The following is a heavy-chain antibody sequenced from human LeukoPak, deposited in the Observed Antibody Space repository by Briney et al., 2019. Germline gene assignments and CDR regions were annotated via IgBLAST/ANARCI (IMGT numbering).Heavy chain of an antibody. Sequence: GGALRLSCAASGFTFSIYAMSWGRQAAGKGGEGVSLIRGSGGSTYYADSVKGRFTISRDNSENTVSLQLNSLRAEDTAVYYCAKARGWIQEFDYWGQGTLVTVSS. J-gene: IGHJ4*02. CDR1: GFTFSIYA. CDR2: IRGSGGST. V-gene: IGHV3-23*01. D-gene: IGHD5-18*01. CDR3: AKARGWIQEFDY.